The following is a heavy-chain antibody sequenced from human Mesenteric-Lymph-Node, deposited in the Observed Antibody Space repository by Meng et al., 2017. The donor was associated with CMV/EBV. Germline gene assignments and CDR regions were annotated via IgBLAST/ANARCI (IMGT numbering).Heavy chain of an antibody. D-gene: IGHD2-2*02. J-gene: IGHJ3*02. V-gene: IGHV3-53*01. CDR1: GFTVSSNY. Sequence: GESLKISCAASGFTVSSNYMSWVRQAPGKGLEWVSVIYSGGSTYYADSVKGRFTISRDNAKNTLYLQMNSLRAEDTAVYYCARGYCSSSSCYSRAFDIWGQGTMVTVSS. CDR3: ARGYCSSSSCYSRAFDI. CDR2: IYSGGST.